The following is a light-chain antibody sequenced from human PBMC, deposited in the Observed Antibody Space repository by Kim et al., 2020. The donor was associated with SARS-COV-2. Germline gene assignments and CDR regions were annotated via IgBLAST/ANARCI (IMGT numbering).Light chain of an antibody. CDR3: LQHSTYPIT. V-gene: IGKV1-17*01. J-gene: IGKJ5*01. CDR2: GAS. Sequence: ASVGDRVTITCRASQDIMNYLGWYQQNPGRAPKRLIYGASSLQSGVPSRFSGSGSGTEFTRTVSSVQPEDFATYFCLQHSTYPITFGQGTRLEIK. CDR1: QDIMNY.